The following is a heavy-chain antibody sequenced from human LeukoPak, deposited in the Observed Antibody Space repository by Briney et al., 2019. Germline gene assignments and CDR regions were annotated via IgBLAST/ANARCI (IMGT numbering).Heavy chain of an antibody. CDR1: GFPFSSYC. CDR2: IWYDGSNK. J-gene: IGHJ3*02. Sequence: QPGSPLRLSCAASGFPFSSYCMHWVRQAPGKGREWGSVIWYDGSNKNYADSVKGRCTISRDNSKNTLHLQMNSLRAEDTAVYYCAREFEQGDAFDIWGQGKMVTVSA. D-gene: IGHD3-10*01. CDR3: AREFEQGDAFDI. V-gene: IGHV3-33*01.